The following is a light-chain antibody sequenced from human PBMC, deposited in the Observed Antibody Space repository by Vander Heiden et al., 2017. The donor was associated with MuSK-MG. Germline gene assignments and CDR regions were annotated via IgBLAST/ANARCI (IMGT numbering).Light chain of an antibody. V-gene: IGLV2-14*01. Sequence: HSALTQPASGSGSPGQSLTISCTGTSSDVGGYNYVSWYQQHPGKAPKLRMYDVSNRPSGVSNRFSGSKSGYTESLTISGLQAEDEADDYCSSYTSSTTELFGTGTKVTVL. CDR1: SSDVGGYNY. CDR2: DVS. CDR3: SSYTSSTTEL. J-gene: IGLJ1*01.